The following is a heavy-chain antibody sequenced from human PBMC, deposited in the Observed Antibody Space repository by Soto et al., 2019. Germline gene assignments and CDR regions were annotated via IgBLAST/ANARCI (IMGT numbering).Heavy chain of an antibody. Sequence: SETLSLTCTVSGGSINSGDYYWSWILQPPGKGLELILYIYYIGITYYNPSLKSRFTISFDTSKNPFSLKLASVTAADAAVYYCDRASTIFGVVVRFDSWGQGTLVTVSS. V-gene: IGHV4-30-4*01. D-gene: IGHD3-3*01. CDR2: IYYIGIT. CDR3: DRASTIFGVVVRFDS. CDR1: GGSINSGDYY. J-gene: IGHJ4*02.